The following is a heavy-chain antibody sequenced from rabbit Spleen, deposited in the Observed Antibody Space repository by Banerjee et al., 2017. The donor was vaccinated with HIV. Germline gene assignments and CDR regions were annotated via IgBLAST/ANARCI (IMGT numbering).Heavy chain of an antibody. CDR2: IASGSSGFT. J-gene: IGHJ6*01. V-gene: IGHV1S40*01. Sequence: QSLEESGGDLVKPGGTLTLTCTASGFSFSSSDYMCWVRQAPGKGLEWISCIASGSSGFTYSATWAKGRFTISKTSSTTVTLQMTSLTVADTATYFCARGVTNYDYDDLWGPGTLVTVS. CDR1: GFSFSSSDY. D-gene: IGHD6-1*01. CDR3: ARGVTNYDYDDL.